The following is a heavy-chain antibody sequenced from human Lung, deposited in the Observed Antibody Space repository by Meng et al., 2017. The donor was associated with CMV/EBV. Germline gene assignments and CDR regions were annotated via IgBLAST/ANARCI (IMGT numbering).Heavy chain of an antibody. CDR3: ARGDYYDSSGLDY. J-gene: IGHJ4*02. CDR1: EYTFTSYA. Sequence: QLAQSGSEFKTPGAPSRHTCKASEYTFTSYAMNCVRQAPGPGLEWMGWINTNTGNPTYAQGFTGRFVFSLDTSVSTAYLQISSLKAEDTAVYYCARGDYYDSSGLDYWGQGTLVTVSS. V-gene: IGHV7-4-1*02. CDR2: INTNTGNP. D-gene: IGHD3-22*01.